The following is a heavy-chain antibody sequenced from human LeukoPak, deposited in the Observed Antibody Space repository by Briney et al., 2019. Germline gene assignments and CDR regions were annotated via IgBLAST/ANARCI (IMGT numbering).Heavy chain of an antibody. CDR3: ARAGAVVDNWFDP. J-gene: IGHJ5*02. Sequence: ASVKVSCKASGYTFTSYGISWVRQAPGQGLEWMGWISAYNGNTNYAQELQGRVTITADESTSTAYMELSSLRSEDTAVYYCARAGAVVDNWFDPWGQRTLVTVSS. D-gene: IGHD2-15*01. V-gene: IGHV1-18*01. CDR2: ISAYNGNT. CDR1: GYTFTSYG.